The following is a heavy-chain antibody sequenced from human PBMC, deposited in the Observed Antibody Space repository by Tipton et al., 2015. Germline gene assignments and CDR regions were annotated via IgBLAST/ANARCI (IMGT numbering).Heavy chain of an antibody. Sequence: TLSLTCTVSGGSISSSSYYWDWIRQPPGKGLEWIGTFYYSGSTYNSPSLKSRVTISVDTSKNQFSLKLSSVTAADTAVYYCARPSSGHAFDIWGQGTMVTVSS. CDR3: ARPSSGHAFDI. V-gene: IGHV4-39*01. D-gene: IGHD1-14*01. J-gene: IGHJ3*02. CDR1: GGSISSSSYY. CDR2: FYYSGST.